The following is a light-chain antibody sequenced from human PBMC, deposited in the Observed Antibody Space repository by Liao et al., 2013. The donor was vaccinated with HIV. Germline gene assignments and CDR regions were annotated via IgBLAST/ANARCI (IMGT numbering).Light chain of an antibody. CDR1: HVGSKS. V-gene: IGLV3-21*01. CDR2: VDS. CDR3: QSADSSGTYV. Sequence: SYVLAQAPSVSVAPGKTARITCGGDHVGSKSLHWYQQKPGQAPVLVIYVDSDRPSGIPERFSGSSSGTTVTLTISGVQAEDEADYYCQSADSSGTYVFGTGTKVTVL. J-gene: IGLJ1*01.